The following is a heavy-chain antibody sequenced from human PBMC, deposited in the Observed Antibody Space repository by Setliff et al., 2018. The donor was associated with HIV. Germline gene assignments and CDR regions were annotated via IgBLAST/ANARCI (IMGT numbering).Heavy chain of an antibody. J-gene: IGHJ3*02. V-gene: IGHV3-11*05. CDR3: VRDKWLVPDTFDI. CDR2: ISSSSYT. CDR1: GFTFSDYY. D-gene: IGHD6-19*01. Sequence: PGGSLRLSCAASGFTFSDYYMSWIRQAPGKGLKWVSYISSSSYTNYADSVKGRFTISRDNAKNSLYLQMNSLRAEDMALYYCVRDKWLVPDTFDIWGQGTMVTVSS.